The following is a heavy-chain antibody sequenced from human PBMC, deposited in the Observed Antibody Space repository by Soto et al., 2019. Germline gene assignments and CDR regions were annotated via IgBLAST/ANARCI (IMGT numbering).Heavy chain of an antibody. Sequence: QVQLVQSASGVKKPGSSAKVSCKASGGTFSNYAFSWVRQAPGQGLEWMGGIIPMIGTANYAEKFQGRVTITADESTSTVYMELSRLRSEDTALYYCARVRSGTYFGVYYNGMDVWGQGTAVTVSS. CDR2: IIPMIGTA. CDR3: ARVRSGTYFGVYYNGMDV. CDR1: GGTFSNYA. V-gene: IGHV1-69*01. D-gene: IGHD1-26*01. J-gene: IGHJ6*02.